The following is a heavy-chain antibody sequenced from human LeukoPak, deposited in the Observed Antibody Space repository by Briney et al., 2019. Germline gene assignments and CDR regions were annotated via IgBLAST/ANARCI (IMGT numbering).Heavy chain of an antibody. CDR3: ARGAGATSLEWFDP. D-gene: IGHD1-1*01. V-gene: IGHV1-3*01. Sequence: GASVKVSCKASGYTFTSYAMHWVGQAPGQRLEWMGWINAGNGNTKYSQKFQGRVTITTDTSTSTAYMELRSLRSDDTAVSYCARGAGATSLEWFDPWGQGTLVTVSS. CDR1: GYTFTSYA. CDR2: INAGNGNT. J-gene: IGHJ5*02.